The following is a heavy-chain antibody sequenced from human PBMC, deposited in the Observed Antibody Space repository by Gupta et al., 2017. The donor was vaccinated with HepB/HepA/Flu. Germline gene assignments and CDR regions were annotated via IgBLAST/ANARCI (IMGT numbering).Heavy chain of an antibody. Sequence: QVQLVQSGAEVKKHGASIMVSCKSSGYTFTAFSVHWVRQAPGQGLAWMGWVNPNTGATNYAQTFQGRVTMTSDTSISTAYMELSSLKSDDTAIYYCTRNYNGLGLWGQGSLITVSS. CDR2: VNPNTGAT. CDR1: GYTFTAFS. CDR3: TRNYNGLGL. J-gene: IGHJ4*02. V-gene: IGHV1-2*02. D-gene: IGHD3-10*01.